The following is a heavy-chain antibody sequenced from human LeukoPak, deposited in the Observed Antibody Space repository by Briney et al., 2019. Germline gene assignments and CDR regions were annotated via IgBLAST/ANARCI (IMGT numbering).Heavy chain of an antibody. D-gene: IGHD6-13*01. J-gene: IGHJ4*02. V-gene: IGHV3-7*01. CDR3: ARDPGTQYSSSWYGKPGEVSGSDY. CDR2: IHQHGSKE. CDR1: GFNFRAYW. Sequence: GGSLRLSCTTSGFNFRAYWMGWVRQAPGKGLEWVANIHQHGSKENYVDSVKGRFTISRDNAKNTLYLQMNSLRAEDTAVYYCARDPGTQYSSSWYGKPGEVSGSDYWGQGTLVTVSS.